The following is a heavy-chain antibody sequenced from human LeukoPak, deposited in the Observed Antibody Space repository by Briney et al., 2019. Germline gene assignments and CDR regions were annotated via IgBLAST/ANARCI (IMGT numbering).Heavy chain of an antibody. Sequence: GGSLRLSCAASGFTFSSYSMNWVRQAPGKGLEWVSSISSSSSYIYYADPVKGRFTISRDNAKNSLYLQMNSLRAEDTAVYYCARDMGRITIFGVVRGLDYWGQGTLVTVSS. V-gene: IGHV3-21*01. D-gene: IGHD3-3*01. J-gene: IGHJ4*02. CDR3: ARDMGRITIFGVVRGLDY. CDR1: GFTFSSYS. CDR2: ISSSSSYI.